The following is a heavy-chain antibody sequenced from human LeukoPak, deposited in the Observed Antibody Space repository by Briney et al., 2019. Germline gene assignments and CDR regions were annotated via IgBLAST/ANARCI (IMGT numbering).Heavy chain of an antibody. CDR2: ISYDGSNK. Sequence: GGSLRLSCAASGFTFSSYAMHWVRQAPGKGLEWVAVISYDGSNKYYADSVKGRFTISRDNSKNTLYLQMNSLRAEDTAVYYCASSGCSSTSCYTDYWGQGTLVTVSS. CDR1: GFTFSSYA. D-gene: IGHD2-2*02. J-gene: IGHJ4*02. V-gene: IGHV3-30*04. CDR3: ASSGCSSTSCYTDY.